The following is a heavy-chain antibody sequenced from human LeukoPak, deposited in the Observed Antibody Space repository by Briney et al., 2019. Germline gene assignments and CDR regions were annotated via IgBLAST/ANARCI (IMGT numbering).Heavy chain of an antibody. J-gene: IGHJ3*02. CDR3: ARVPGPVELDTIWIAFDI. D-gene: IGHD5-24*01. Sequence: GASVKVSCKASGGTFSSYAISWVRQAPGQGLEWMGGIIPIFGTANYAQKFQGRVTITADESTSTAYMELRSLRSEDTAVYYCARVPGPVELDTIWIAFDIWGQGTMVTVSS. V-gene: IGHV1-69*13. CDR2: IIPIFGTA. CDR1: GGTFSSYA.